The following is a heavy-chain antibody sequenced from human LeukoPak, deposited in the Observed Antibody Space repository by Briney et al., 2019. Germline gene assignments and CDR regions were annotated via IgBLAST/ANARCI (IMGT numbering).Heavy chain of an antibody. Sequence: GASVKVSCKASGYTFTSYDINWVRQATGQGLEWMGWMNPNSGNTGYAQKFQGRVTMTRNTSISTAYMELSSLRSEDTAVYYCARVFQWWFGELFPYYYYYGMDVWGQGTTVTVSS. D-gene: IGHD3-10*01. CDR1: GYTFTSYD. J-gene: IGHJ6*02. CDR3: ARVFQWWFGELFPYYYYYGMDV. CDR2: MNPNSGNT. V-gene: IGHV1-8*01.